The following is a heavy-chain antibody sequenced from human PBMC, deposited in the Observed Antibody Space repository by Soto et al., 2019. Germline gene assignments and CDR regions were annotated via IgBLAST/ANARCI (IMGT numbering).Heavy chain of an antibody. J-gene: IGHJ4*02. V-gene: IGHV3-30-3*01. CDR2: ISYDGSNK. Sequence: QVQLVESGGGVVQPGRSLRLSCAASGFTFSSYAMHWVRQAPGKGLEWVAVISYDGSNKYYADSVKGRFTISRDNSKNTLYLRTNSMRAEDTAVYYCAKDLVVLGPGPIDYWGQGTLVTVSS. D-gene: IGHD2-2*01. CDR1: GFTFSSYA. CDR3: AKDLVVLGPGPIDY.